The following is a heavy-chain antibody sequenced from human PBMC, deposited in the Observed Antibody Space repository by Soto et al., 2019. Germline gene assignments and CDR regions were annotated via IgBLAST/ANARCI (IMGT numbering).Heavy chain of an antibody. CDR1: GYTFTSYA. CDR3: ARAVGLITDDY. Sequence: ASVKVSCKASGYTFTSYAMHWVRQAPGQRLEWMGWINAGNGSTKYSQKFQGRVTITRDTSASTAYMELSSLRSEDTAVYYCARAVGLITDDYWGQGTLVTVSS. J-gene: IGHJ4*02. CDR2: INAGNGST. D-gene: IGHD3-16*01. V-gene: IGHV1-3*01.